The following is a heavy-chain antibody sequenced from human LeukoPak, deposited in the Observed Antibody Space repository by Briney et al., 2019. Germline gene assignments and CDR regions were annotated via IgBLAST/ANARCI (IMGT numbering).Heavy chain of an antibody. CDR3: AKDALHYCSSTSCARYCFDY. J-gene: IGHJ4*02. CDR2: ISGSGGST. Sequence: PGGSLRLSCTASGFKFGDYTISWFRQAPGKGLEWVSAISGSGGSTYYTDSVKGRFTISRDNSKNTLYLQMNSLRAEDTAVYYCAKDALHYCSSTSCARYCFDYWGQGTLVTVSS. D-gene: IGHD2-2*01. V-gene: IGHV3-23*01. CDR1: GFKFGDYT.